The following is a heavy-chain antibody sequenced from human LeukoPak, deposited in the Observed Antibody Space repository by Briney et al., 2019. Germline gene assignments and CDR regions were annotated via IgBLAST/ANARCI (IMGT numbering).Heavy chain of an antibody. Sequence: ASLKVSCKASGYTFTSYYMQWVRQAPGQGLEWMGIINPSGGSTRYAQKFQGRVTMTRDTSTRTVDLALSGLRSEDTAGYYFARVITVGNYSLHYGMDVWGQGTTVTVSS. CDR1: GYTFTSYY. D-gene: IGHD2-15*01. CDR3: ARVITVGNYSLHYGMDV. V-gene: IGHV1-46*01. CDR2: INPSGGST. J-gene: IGHJ6*02.